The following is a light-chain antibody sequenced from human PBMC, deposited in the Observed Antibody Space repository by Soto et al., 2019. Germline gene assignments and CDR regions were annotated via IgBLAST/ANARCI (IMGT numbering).Light chain of an antibody. J-gene: IGKJ2*01. CDR2: AAS. CDR1: QGISSY. V-gene: IGKV1-8*01. CDR3: HQYDSYPST. Sequence: AIRMTQSPSSLSASTGGRVTITCRASQGISSYLAWYQQKPGKAPKLLIYAASTLQSGVPSRFSGSGSGTDFTLTFSCLQSEDFATYYCHQYDSYPSTFGQGTKLEIK.